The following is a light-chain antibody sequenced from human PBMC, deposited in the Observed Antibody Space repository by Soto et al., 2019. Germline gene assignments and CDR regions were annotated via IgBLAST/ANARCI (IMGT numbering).Light chain of an antibody. CDR1: RTFDGNY. Sequence: PGEIATLSCRASRTFDGNYLAWYHQKPGQPPRLLIHSASTRAPGIPDRFSASGAGTDFTLTISRLEPEDSAVYYCQQYSASPRTFGPGTKVDIK. CDR3: QQYSASPRT. CDR2: SAS. V-gene: IGKV3-20*01. J-gene: IGKJ3*01.